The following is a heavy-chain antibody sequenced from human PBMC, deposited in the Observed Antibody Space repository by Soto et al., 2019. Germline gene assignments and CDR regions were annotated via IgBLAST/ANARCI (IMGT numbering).Heavy chain of an antibody. CDR1: GFTFSTYW. J-gene: IGHJ4*02. CDR3: ARVGQGRYYFDY. Sequence: EVHLVESGGGLVQPGGSLRLSCAGSGFTFSTYWMHWVRQVPGKGLVWVSRINSDGSTTSYADSVKGRFTISRDNAKDTLYLKMNSLRAEDTAVYYCARVGQGRYYFDYWGQGTLVTVSS. CDR2: INSDGSTT. V-gene: IGHV3-74*01.